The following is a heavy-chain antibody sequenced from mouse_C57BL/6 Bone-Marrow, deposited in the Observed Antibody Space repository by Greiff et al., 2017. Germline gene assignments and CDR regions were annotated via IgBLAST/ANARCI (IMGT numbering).Heavy chain of an antibody. J-gene: IGHJ3*01. CDR2: INPNNGGT. CDR3: ARKDGSMAWFAY. CDR1: GYTFTDYY. D-gene: IGHD1-1*01. Sequence: EVQLQQSGPELVKPGASVKISCKASGYTFTDYYMNWVKQSHGKSLEWIGDINPNNGGTSYNQKFKGKATLTVDKSSSTAYMELRSLTSEDSAVYYCARKDGSMAWFAYWGQGTLVTVSA. V-gene: IGHV1-26*01.